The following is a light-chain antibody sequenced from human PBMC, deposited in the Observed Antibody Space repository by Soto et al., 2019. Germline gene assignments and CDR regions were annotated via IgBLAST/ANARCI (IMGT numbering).Light chain of an antibody. CDR1: QSVGNF. Sequence: DIQMTQYPSTLSASVGDRVTIACRATQSVGNFLAWYQQKPGQAPKLLIYDASSLESGVQSRFSGRGSGTEFSLTISTLKPDDFASYYCQQYKTYSLTFGGGTRVYIK. CDR2: DAS. J-gene: IGKJ4*01. V-gene: IGKV1-5*01. CDR3: QQYKTYSLT.